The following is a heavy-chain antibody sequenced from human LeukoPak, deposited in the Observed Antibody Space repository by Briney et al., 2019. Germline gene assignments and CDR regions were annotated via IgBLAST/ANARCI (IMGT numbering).Heavy chain of an antibody. D-gene: IGHD3-9*01. CDR3: TTWNYDILTGYSI. J-gene: IGHJ4*02. Sequence: PGGSLRLSCAASGFSFKNVWMSWVRQAPGKGLGWVGRIKSKTHGGTTDYAAAVKGRFTISRDDSKSTLYLQMNSLKTEDTALYYCTTWNYDILTGYSIWGQGTLVTVSS. CDR2: IKSKTHGGTT. CDR1: GFSFKNVW. V-gene: IGHV3-15*01.